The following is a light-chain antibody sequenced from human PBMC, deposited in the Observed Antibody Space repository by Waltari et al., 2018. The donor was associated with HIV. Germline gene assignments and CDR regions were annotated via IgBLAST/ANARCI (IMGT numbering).Light chain of an antibody. CDR2: DVN. CDR3: CSYAGSYWV. Sequence: QSALTQPRSVSRSPGQSVTISCTGTSSDVGSYNYVSWYQQHPGKAPKLILYDVNKRPSGVTGRFFGSKSGNTASLTISGLQAEDEADYYCCSYAGSYWVFGGGTKLTFL. V-gene: IGLV2-11*01. CDR1: SSDVGSYNY. J-gene: IGLJ3*02.